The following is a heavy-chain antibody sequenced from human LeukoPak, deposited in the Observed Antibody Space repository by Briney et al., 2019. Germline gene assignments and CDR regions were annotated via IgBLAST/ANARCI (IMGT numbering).Heavy chain of an antibody. CDR2: IYPGDSDT. V-gene: IGHV5-51*01. J-gene: IGHJ6*02. D-gene: IGHD3-10*01. CDR1: GYSFTSYW. CDR3: ARIPGGSGSYRDYYYYGMDV. Sequence: GESLKISCKGSGYSFTSYWIGWVRQMPGKGLEWMGIIYPGDSDTRYSPSFQGQVTISADKSISTAYLQWSSLKASDTAMYYCARIPGGSGSYRDYYYYGMDVWGQGTTVTVSS.